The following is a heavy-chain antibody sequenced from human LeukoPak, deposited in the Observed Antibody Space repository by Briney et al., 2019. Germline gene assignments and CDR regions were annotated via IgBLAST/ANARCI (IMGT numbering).Heavy chain of an antibody. J-gene: IGHJ3*02. D-gene: IGHD1-1*01. Sequence: PGGSLRLSCAASGFTFSSYEMNWVRQAPGKGLEWVSYISSSGSTIYYADSVKGRFTISRDNAKNSLYLQMNSLRAEDTAVYYFASRSNLERRGGAFDIWGQGTMVTVSS. CDR1: GFTFSSYE. CDR2: ISSSGSTI. V-gene: IGHV3-48*03. CDR3: ASRSNLERRGGAFDI.